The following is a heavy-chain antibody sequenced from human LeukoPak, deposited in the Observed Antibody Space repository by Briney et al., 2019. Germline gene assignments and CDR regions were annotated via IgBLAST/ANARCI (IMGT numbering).Heavy chain of an antibody. CDR1: GGTFSSYA. J-gene: IGHJ6*03. D-gene: IGHD3-10*01. CDR2: IIPIFGTA. V-gene: IGHV1-69*05. Sequence: SVKVSYKASGGTFSSYAISWVRQAPGQGLEWMGRIIPIFGTANYAQKFQGRVTITTDESTSTAYMELSSLRSEDTAVYYCASFGSGSYYNYYYYMDVWGKGTTVTVSS. CDR3: ASFGSGSYYNYYYYMDV.